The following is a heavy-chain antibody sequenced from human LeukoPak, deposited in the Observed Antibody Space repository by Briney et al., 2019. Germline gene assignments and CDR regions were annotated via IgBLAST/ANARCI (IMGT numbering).Heavy chain of an antibody. Sequence: ASVKVSCKASGYTFTDYYMRWVRQAPGQGFEWMGWINPNDGDTNYAQKFQGRVTMTRDTSISTAHMEVSRLRSDDTAVYYCARANFLYCSSSTCLFDYWGQGTLVTVSS. CDR1: GYTFTDYY. CDR2: INPNDGDT. V-gene: IGHV1-2*02. D-gene: IGHD2-2*01. CDR3: ARANFLYCSSSTCLFDY. J-gene: IGHJ4*02.